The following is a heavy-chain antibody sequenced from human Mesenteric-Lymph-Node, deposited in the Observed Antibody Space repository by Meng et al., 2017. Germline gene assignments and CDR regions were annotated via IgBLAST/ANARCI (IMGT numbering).Heavy chain of an antibody. V-gene: IGHV1-2*06. Sequence: ASVKVSCKASGYTFTGYYMHWVRQAPGQGLEWMGRINPNSGGTNYAQKFQGRVTMTRDTSISTAYMELSRLRSDDTAVYYCARGPEYYGSGSYFYFQHWGQGTLVTVSS. CDR3: ARGPEYYGSGSYFYFQH. CDR2: INPNSGGT. D-gene: IGHD3-10*01. J-gene: IGHJ1*01. CDR1: GYTFTGYY.